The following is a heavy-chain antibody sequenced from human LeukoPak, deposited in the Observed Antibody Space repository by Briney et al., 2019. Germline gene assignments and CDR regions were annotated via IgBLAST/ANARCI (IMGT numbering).Heavy chain of an antibody. J-gene: IGHJ4*02. Sequence: PGGSLRLSCAASGFTFSSYSMNWVRQAPGKGLEWVSSISSSSSTTYYADSVKGRFTISRDNAKNSLYLQMNSLRDEDTAVYYCAREPDSGYDFDYGGQGTLVTVSS. D-gene: IGHD5-12*01. V-gene: IGHV3-48*02. CDR2: ISSSSSTT. CDR1: GFTFSSYS. CDR3: AREPDSGYDFDY.